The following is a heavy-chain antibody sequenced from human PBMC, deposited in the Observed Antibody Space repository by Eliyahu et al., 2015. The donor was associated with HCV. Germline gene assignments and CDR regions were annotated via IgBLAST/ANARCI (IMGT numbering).Heavy chain of an antibody. CDR1: GFPFSSYS. CDR3: ARRWEPGFYYYGMDV. V-gene: IGHV3-48*02. Sequence: EVQLVESGGGLVQPGGSLRLSXAASGFPFSSYSMNWVRQAPGKGLEWVSYISSSSSTIYYADSVKGRFTISRDNAKNSLYLQMNSLRDEDTAVYYCARRWEPGFYYYGMDVWGQGTTVTVSS. D-gene: IGHD1-26*01. J-gene: IGHJ6*02. CDR2: ISSSSSTI.